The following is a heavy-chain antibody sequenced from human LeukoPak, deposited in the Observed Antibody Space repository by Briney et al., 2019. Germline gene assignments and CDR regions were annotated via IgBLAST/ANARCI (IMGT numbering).Heavy chain of an antibody. CDR1: GFIFSSYV. Sequence: GGSLRLSCAASGFIFSSYVMHWVRQAPGKGLEWVAVIWYDGSHKSYADSVKGRFTISRDNSKNTLYLQMSSLRAEDTAVYYCARDPTEGGTFAYYFDYWGQGTLVTVSS. CDR2: IWYDGSHK. J-gene: IGHJ4*02. D-gene: IGHD1-26*01. CDR3: ARDPTEGGTFAYYFDY. V-gene: IGHV3-33*01.